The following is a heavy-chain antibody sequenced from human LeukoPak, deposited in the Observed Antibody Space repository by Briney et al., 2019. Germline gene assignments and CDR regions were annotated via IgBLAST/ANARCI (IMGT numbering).Heavy chain of an antibody. CDR3: ARDGRYFDWLLSYDAFDI. CDR1: GYTFTGYY. D-gene: IGHD3-9*01. J-gene: IGHJ3*02. CDR2: ISAYNGNT. Sequence: ASVKVSCKASGYTFTGYYMHWVRQAPGQGLEWMGWISAYNGNTNYAQKLQGRVTMTTDTSTSTAYMELRSLRSDDTAVYYCARDGRYFDWLLSYDAFDIWGQGTMVTVSS. V-gene: IGHV1-18*04.